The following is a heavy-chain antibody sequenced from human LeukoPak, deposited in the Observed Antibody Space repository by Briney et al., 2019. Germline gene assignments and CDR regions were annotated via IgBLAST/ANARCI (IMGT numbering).Heavy chain of an antibody. V-gene: IGHV3-30-3*01. CDR3: ARHDWDY. CDR1: GFTFSSYA. Sequence: GGSLRLSCAASGFTFSSYAMHWVRQAPGKGLEWVAVISYDGSNKYYADSVKGRFTISRDNSKNTLYLQMNGLRAEDTAVYYCARHDWDYWGQGTLVTVSS. J-gene: IGHJ4*02. CDR2: ISYDGSNK. D-gene: IGHD3-9*01.